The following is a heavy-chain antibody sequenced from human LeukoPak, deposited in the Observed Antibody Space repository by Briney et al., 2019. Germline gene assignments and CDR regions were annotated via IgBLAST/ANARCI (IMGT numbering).Heavy chain of an antibody. J-gene: IGHJ4*02. Sequence: PGGSLRLSCAASGFTVSNNYMTWVRQAPGKGLEWVSLIYSGGSTYYADSVKGRFTISRDNSKNTVYLQMNSLRAEDTAVYYCARNIPVTRWGYWGQETLVTVSS. CDR2: IYSGGST. D-gene: IGHD2-21*01. V-gene: IGHV3-66*01. CDR3: ARNIPVTRWGY. CDR1: GFTVSNNY.